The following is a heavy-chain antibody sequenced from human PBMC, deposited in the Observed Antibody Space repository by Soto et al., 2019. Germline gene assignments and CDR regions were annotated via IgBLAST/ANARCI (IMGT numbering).Heavy chain of an antibody. J-gene: IGHJ5*02. CDR3: ARDPIVLVPAAIPIGGNWFDP. CDR1: GFPFSISW. V-gene: IGHV3-21*01. CDR2: ISSSSSYI. Sequence: GGSLRLSCATSGFPFSISWMHWVRQVPGKGLEWVSSISSSSSYIYYADSVKGRFTISRDNAKNSLYLQMNSLRAEDTAVYYCARDPIVLVPAAIPIGGNWFDPWGQGTLVTVSS. D-gene: IGHD2-2*01.